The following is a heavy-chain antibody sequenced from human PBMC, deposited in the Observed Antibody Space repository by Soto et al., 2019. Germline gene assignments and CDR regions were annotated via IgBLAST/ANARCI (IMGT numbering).Heavy chain of an antibody. V-gene: IGHV1-18*01. CDR2: ISAYNGNT. CDR1: GYTFTSYG. CDR3: AREDPPSLN. D-gene: IGHD2-2*01. J-gene: IGHJ4*02. Sequence: QVQLVQSGAEVKKPGASVKVSCKASGYTFTSYGISWVRQAPGQGLEWMGWISAYNGNTNYAQKLESRVTMTTDTPTITAYMELRCRRSGDTAVYYCAREDPPSLNWCQGTLVTGSS.